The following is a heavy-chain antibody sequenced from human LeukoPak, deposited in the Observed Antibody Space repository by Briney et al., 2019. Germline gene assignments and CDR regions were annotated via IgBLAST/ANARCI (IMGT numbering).Heavy chain of an antibody. V-gene: IGHV3-9*01. CDR1: GFTFDDYA. D-gene: IGHD6-13*01. CDR2: ISWNSGSI. CDR3: AKDEKYSSSLYAD. J-gene: IGHJ4*02. Sequence: PGRSLRLSCAASGFTFDDYAMHWVRQAPGKGLEWVSSISWNSGSIGYADSVKGRFTISRDNAKNSLYLQMNSLRGEDTALYYCAKDEKYSSSLYADWGQGTLVTVSS.